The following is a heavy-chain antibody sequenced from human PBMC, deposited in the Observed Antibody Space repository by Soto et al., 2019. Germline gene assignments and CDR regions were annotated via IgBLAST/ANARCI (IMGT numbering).Heavy chain of an antibody. CDR1: GASFTSNDW. V-gene: IGHV4-4*02. CDR3: ASRDPGTSVDY. CDR2: IYRTGST. D-gene: IGHD1-7*01. Sequence: QVQLQESGPGLVKPSGTLSLTCAVSGASFTSNDWWTWVRQPPGRGLEWIGEIYRTGSTNYNPSLKSRVTISLDKSENQCSLKVTSLTAADTAVYYCASRDPGTSVDYWGQGTLVTVSS. J-gene: IGHJ4*02.